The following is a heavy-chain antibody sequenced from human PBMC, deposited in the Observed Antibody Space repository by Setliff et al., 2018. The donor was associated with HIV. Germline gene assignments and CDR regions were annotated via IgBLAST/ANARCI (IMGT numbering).Heavy chain of an antibody. D-gene: IGHD3-10*01. CDR1: GASISTYY. J-gene: IGHJ1*01. CDR2: IKPDGSAG. V-gene: IGHV3-7*01. CDR3: ARGPPGEPRLFQH. Sequence: ETLSLTCTVSGASISTYYWSWIRQPPGKGLEWVCNIKPDGSAGFYVDSVQGRFTISRDNAKNLLYLQMNSLRAEDTAVYYCARGPPGEPRLFQHWGQGTLVTVSS.